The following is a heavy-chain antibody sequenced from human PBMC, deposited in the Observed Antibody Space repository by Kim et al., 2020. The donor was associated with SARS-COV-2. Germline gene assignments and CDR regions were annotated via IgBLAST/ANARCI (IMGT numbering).Heavy chain of an antibody. CDR1: GIALSDYA. D-gene: IGHD3-16*01. J-gene: IGHJ4*02. Sequence: GGSLRLSCAASGIALSDYAMSWVRQAPGIGLEWVSGISSGGFGTYYADSVKGRFTISRDRSKNTLYLQMNNLRADDTAIYYCARSLDDYNDVFDYWGQG. V-gene: IGHV3-23*01. CDR3: ARSLDDYNDVFDY. CDR2: ISSGGFGT.